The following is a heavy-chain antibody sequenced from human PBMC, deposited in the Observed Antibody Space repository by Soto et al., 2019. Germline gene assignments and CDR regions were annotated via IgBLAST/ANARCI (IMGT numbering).Heavy chain of an antibody. Sequence: SGPTLVNPRQTLTLTCTFSGFSLTTSGVGVGWIRQSPGKAPEWLALIYWDDDKRYSPSLKSRLTITKDTSKNQVVLTMADLDPADTATYYCAHRVLRRVFGWVRPPAFFFDFWAQGTPVTVSS. D-gene: IGHD3-3*01. J-gene: IGHJ4*02. CDR1: GFSLTTSGVG. CDR2: IYWDDDK. V-gene: IGHV2-5*02. CDR3: AHRVLRRVFGWVRPPAFFFDF.